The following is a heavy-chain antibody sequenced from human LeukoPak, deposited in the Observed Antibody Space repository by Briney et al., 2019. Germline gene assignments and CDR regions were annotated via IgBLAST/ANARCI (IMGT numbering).Heavy chain of an antibody. V-gene: IGHV1-69*06. CDR2: IIPIFGTA. CDR1: GGTFSSYA. D-gene: IGHD3-10*01. CDR3: AREKEGLLTFDY. J-gene: IGHJ4*02. Sequence: SVKVSCKASGGTFSSYAISWVRQAPGQGLEWMGGIIPIFGTANYAQKFQGRVTITADKPTSTAYMELSSLRSEDTAVYYCAREKEGLLTFDYWGQGTLVTVSS.